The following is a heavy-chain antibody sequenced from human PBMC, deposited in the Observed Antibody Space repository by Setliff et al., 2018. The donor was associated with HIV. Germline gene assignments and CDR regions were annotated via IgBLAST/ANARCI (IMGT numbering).Heavy chain of an antibody. J-gene: IGHJ6*03. Sequence: SETLSLTCTVSGGSISSYYWHWLRQPAGKGLEWIGRFFPGGSTNYNPSLNSRVSMSVDTSNNQFSLKLTSMTAADTAVYYCARGVRGTQVLATIGGEDYFYYYMDIWGKGTTVTVSS. D-gene: IGHD5-12*01. V-gene: IGHV4-4*07. CDR1: GGSISSYY. CDR3: ARGVRGTQVLATIGGEDYFYYYMDI. CDR2: FFPGGST.